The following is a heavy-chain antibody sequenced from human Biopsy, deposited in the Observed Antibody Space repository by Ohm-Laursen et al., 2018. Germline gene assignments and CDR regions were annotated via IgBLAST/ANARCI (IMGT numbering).Heavy chain of an antibody. CDR3: ARARGSGRLRYHFDY. J-gene: IGHJ4*02. V-gene: IGHV3-7*01. Sequence: GSLRLSCAASGFTFSDYWMGWVRQAPEKGLEWVANIKQDGNEKYYVDSVMGRFTISRDNGKNSLYLQMNSLRAEDTAVYYCARARGSGRLRYHFDYWGQGTLVTVSS. CDR2: IKQDGNEK. CDR1: GFTFSDYW. D-gene: IGHD1-26*01.